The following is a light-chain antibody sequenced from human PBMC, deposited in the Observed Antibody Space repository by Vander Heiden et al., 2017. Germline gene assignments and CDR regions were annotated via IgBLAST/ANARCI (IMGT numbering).Light chain of an antibody. CDR3: QQYGSSHA. Sequence: IVLTQSPGTLSLSPGERATLSCRASQSVSSSYLAWYQQNPGQAPRLLIYGASSRATGIPDRFSGSGSGTDFTLTISRLEPEDFAVYYCQQYGSSHAFGQGTKLEIK. CDR1: QSVSSSY. V-gene: IGKV3-20*01. J-gene: IGKJ2*01. CDR2: GAS.